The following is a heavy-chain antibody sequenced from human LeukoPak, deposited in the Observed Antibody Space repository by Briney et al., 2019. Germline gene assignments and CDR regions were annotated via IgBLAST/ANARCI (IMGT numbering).Heavy chain of an antibody. J-gene: IGHJ4*02. CDR3: ARDWRDGYNYYFDY. V-gene: IGHV1-18*01. D-gene: IGHD5-24*01. CDR1: GYTFTSYG. CDR2: ISAYNDNT. Sequence: GASVKVSCKASGYTFTSYGISWVRQAPGQGLEWMGWISAYNDNTNYAQKLQGRVTMTTDTSTSTAYMELRSLRSDDTAVYYCARDWRDGYNYYFDYWGQGTLVTASA.